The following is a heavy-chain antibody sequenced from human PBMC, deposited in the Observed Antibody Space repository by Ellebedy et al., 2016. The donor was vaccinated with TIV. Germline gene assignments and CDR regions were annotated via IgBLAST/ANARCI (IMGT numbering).Heavy chain of an antibody. CDR1: GFSLSTSGVG. Sequence: SGPTLVKPTQTLTLTCNFSGFSLSTSGVGVGWIRQPPGKALEWLALIYWDDDKRYSPSLERRLTITKDTSKNQVVLTMSNMDPVDTATYYCARIRIDYDYVWGSYRYSASDYWGQGTLVTVSS. D-gene: IGHD3-16*02. J-gene: IGHJ4*02. CDR3: ARIRIDYDYVWGSYRYSASDY. CDR2: IYWDDDK. V-gene: IGHV2-5*02.